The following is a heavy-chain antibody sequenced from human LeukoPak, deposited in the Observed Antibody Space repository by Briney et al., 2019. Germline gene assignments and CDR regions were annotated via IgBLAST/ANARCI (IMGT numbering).Heavy chain of an antibody. CDR2: ISGSGGST. D-gene: IGHD6-13*01. CDR1: GFTFSSYA. J-gene: IGHJ5*02. V-gene: IGHV3-23*01. Sequence: PGGSLRLSCAASGFTFSSYAMSWVRQAPGKGLEWVSAISGSGGSTYYADSVKGRFTISRDNSKNTLYLQMNSLRAEDTAVYYCAKEPNSMAAAGNWFDPWGQGTLVTVSS. CDR3: AKEPNSMAAAGNWFDP.